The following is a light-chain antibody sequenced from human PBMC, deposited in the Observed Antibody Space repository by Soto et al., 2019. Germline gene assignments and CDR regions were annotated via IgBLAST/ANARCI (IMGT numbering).Light chain of an antibody. J-gene: IGKJ5*01. CDR3: QQRNVWPPIT. Sequence: LLVTQSPGTLSLSPGERATLSCRASQSIRTSLACYQQKPGQAPRLVIFDASNRANGVPARFGGSGSGTDFTLTINSLEPEDFAVYYCQQRNVWPPITFGQGTRLEI. CDR2: DAS. V-gene: IGKV3-11*01. CDR1: QSIRTS.